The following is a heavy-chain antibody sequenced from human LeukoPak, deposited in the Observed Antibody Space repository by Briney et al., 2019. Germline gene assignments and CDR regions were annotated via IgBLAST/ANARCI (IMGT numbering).Heavy chain of an antibody. J-gene: IGHJ4*02. V-gene: IGHV3-21*01. CDR3: ARGTDFWSDYYTGIGSDY. Sequence: GGSLRLSCAASAFTFSSYSMNWVRQAQGKGLEWVSSISSSSSYIYYADSGKGRFTTDRDNAKNYMYLRRNSLSAAATDVYYCARGTDFWSDYYTGIGSDYWGQGTLVTVSS. CDR2: ISSSSSYI. CDR1: AFTFSSYS. D-gene: IGHD3-3*01.